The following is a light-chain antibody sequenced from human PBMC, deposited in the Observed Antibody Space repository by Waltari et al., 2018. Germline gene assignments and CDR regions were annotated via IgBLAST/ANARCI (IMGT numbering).Light chain of an antibody. CDR1: QSISSW. V-gene: IGKV1-5*03. Sequence: DIQMTQSPSTLSASVGDRVTITCRASQSISSWLAWYQQKPGKAPKLLIYKASSLDSGVPAGVSGGGCGTEFSLTSRSLQPDDCASYYCEHYRSRSTFGAGTKVGIK. CDR2: KAS. CDR3: EHYRSRST. J-gene: IGKJ3*01.